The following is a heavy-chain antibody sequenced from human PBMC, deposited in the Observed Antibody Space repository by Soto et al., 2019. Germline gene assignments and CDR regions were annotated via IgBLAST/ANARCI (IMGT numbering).Heavy chain of an antibody. CDR1: GFIFSRYG. V-gene: IGHV3-30*18. Sequence: QVQLVESGGGVVQPGRSLRLSCAASGFIFSRYGMHWVRQAPGKGLEWVAVISYDGSNKYYAESVNGRFIISRDKSENTLNLQVNSLRAQDTAVYYCAKDLGSGKPYYYSVMDVWGQGTTVTVTS. J-gene: IGHJ6*02. CDR3: AKDLGSGKPYYYSVMDV. CDR2: ISYDGSNK. D-gene: IGHD3-10*01.